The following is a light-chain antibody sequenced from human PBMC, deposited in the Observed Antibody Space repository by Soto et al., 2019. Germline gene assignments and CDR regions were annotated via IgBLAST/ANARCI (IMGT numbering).Light chain of an antibody. V-gene: IGLV3-21*02. Sequence: SYELTQPPSESVAPGQPARFFCGGNNIGSKSVHWYQQKPAQNPVLVVYDDSARASGIPERFSGSNSGNTATLTISRVEAGDEADYYCQVWDSGSNHFVLGTGTKVTVL. J-gene: IGLJ1*01. CDR3: QVWDSGSNHFV. CDR1: NIGSKS. CDR2: DDS.